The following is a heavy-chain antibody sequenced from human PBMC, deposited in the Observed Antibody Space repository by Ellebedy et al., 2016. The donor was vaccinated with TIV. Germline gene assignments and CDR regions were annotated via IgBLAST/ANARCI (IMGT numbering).Heavy chain of an antibody. V-gene: IGHV3-30-3*01. CDR3: ARDLDKSSGWYGEAAY. Sequence: GESLKISCAASRFIFSSYAMHWVHQAPGKGLERLPVISYDSNSKYYADSVKGRFTISRDNSMTTLYLEMNSLRAEDTAVYYCARDLDKSSGWYGEAAYWGQGTLVTVSS. CDR2: ISYDSNSK. CDR1: RFIFSSYA. D-gene: IGHD6-19*01. J-gene: IGHJ4*02.